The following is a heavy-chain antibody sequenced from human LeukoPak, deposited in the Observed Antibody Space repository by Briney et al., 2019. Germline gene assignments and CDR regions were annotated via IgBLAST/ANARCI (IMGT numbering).Heavy chain of an antibody. V-gene: IGHV3-21*01. Sequence: GGSLRLSCAASGFTFSSYSMNWVRQAPGKGLEWVSSISSSSSYIYYADSVKGRFTTSRDNAKNSLYLQMNSLRAEDTAVYYCARDPSGYYYYMDVWGKGTTVTVSS. CDR3: ARDPSGYYYYMDV. J-gene: IGHJ6*03. CDR2: ISSSSSYI. CDR1: GFTFSSYS.